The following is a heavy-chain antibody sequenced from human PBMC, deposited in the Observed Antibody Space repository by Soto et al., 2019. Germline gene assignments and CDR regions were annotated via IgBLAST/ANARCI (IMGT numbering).Heavy chain of an antibody. CDR2: ISSSSSYI. CDR3: AKGIVVVPAATDPSDAFDI. CDR1: GFIFSSHG. Sequence: GGSLRLSCAASGFIFSSHGMHWVRQAPGEGLEWVSSISSSSSYIYYADSVRGRFTISRDNAKNSLYLQMNSLRAEDTAVYYCAKGIVVVPAATDPSDAFDIWGQGTMVTVSS. V-gene: IGHV3-21*01. J-gene: IGHJ3*02. D-gene: IGHD2-2*01.